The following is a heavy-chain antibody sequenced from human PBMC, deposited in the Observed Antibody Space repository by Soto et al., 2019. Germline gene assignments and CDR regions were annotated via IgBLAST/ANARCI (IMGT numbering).Heavy chain of an antibody. CDR2: INPRGGRT. V-gene: IGHV1-46*01. Sequence: ASVKVSCKASRYTLTSYYMHWVRPAPGQGLEWMGIINPRGGRTSSAQKCQGRVTMTRDTSISAAYMKLSRLRSDDTAVYYCARAVDWAPPFDYWGQGALVTVSS. CDR3: ARAVDWAPPFDY. D-gene: IGHD5-12*01. CDR1: RYTLTSYY. J-gene: IGHJ4*02.